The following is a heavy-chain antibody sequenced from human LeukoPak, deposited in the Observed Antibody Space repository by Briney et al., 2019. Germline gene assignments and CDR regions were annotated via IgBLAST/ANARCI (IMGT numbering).Heavy chain of an antibody. Sequence: PGGSLRLSCAASGFTFTDYYMSWVRQAPGKGLEWVSAISGSGGSTYYADSVKGRFTISRDNSKNTLYLQMNSLRAEDTAVYYCAKDITMVRGGDPDYWGQGTLVTVSS. D-gene: IGHD3-10*01. J-gene: IGHJ4*02. CDR2: ISGSGGST. CDR1: GFTFTDYY. V-gene: IGHV3-23*01. CDR3: AKDITMVRGGDPDY.